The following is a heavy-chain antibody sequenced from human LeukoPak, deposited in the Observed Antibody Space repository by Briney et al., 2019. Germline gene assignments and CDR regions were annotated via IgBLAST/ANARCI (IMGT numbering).Heavy chain of an antibody. CDR2: IYSSGTT. V-gene: IGHV4-4*09. D-gene: IGHD1-1*01. CDR3: ARRISSWNVYIDK. CDR1: GGSLSGYY. J-gene: IGHJ4*02. Sequence: SETLSLTCTVSGGSLSGYYWSWIRQTPGKGLEWIGYIYSSGTTTYNRSLQSRVIISLDTPKNQFSLSVTSVTAADTAMYFCARRISSWNVYIDKWGQGIQVTVSS.